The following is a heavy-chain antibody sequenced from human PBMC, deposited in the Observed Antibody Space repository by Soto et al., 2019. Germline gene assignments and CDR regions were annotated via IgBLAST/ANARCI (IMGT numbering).Heavy chain of an antibody. V-gene: IGHV1-69*06. CDR1: GGTFSSYA. CDR2: IIPIFGTA. Sequence: QVQLVQSGAEVQKPGSSVKVSCKASGGTFSSYAISWVRQAPGQGLEWMGGIIPIFGTANYAQKFQGRVTIPADKSTSKAYRELSSLRSEDTAVYYCAREGTGFCSSTGCYTVWFDPWGQGTLVTVSS. D-gene: IGHD2-2*02. CDR3: AREGTGFCSSTGCYTVWFDP. J-gene: IGHJ5*02.